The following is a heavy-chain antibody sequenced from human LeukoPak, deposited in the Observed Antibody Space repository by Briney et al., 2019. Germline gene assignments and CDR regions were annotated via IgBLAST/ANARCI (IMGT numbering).Heavy chain of an antibody. Sequence: KASETLSLTCTVSGGSISSYYWSWIRQPPGKGLEWIGYIYYSGSTNYNPSLKSQVTISVDTSKNQFSLKLSSVTAADTAVYYCARKPIVNSAWYYFDYWGQGTLVTVSS. J-gene: IGHJ4*02. D-gene: IGHD3-22*01. CDR3: ARKPIVNSAWYYFDY. CDR2: IYYSGST. CDR1: GGSISSYY. V-gene: IGHV4-59*12.